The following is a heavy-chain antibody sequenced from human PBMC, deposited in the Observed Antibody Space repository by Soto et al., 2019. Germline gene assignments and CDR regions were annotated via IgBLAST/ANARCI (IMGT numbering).Heavy chain of an antibody. CDR3: ARERADYGGTQNGFDP. Sequence: TLSPTCNVPGCSISSGGYYWSWIRQHPGKGLEWIGYVYYSGSTYYNPSLKGRVTISEDRSKNHFSLKLSSVTAADTAVYYCARERADYGGTQNGFDPWGQGTLVTVSS. CDR1: GCSISSGGYY. V-gene: IGHV4-31*03. D-gene: IGHD4-17*01. CDR2: VYYSGST. J-gene: IGHJ5*02.